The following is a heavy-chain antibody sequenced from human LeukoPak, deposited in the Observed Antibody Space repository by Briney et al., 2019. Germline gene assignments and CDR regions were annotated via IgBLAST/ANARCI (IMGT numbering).Heavy chain of an antibody. CDR3: ARGPSLYDSSGFHFDY. CDR2: INHSGST. J-gene: IGHJ4*02. CDR1: GGSFSGYY. V-gene: IGHV4-34*01. D-gene: IGHD3-22*01. Sequence: SETLSLTCAVYGGSFSGYYWSWIRQPPGKGLEWIGEINHSGSTNYNPSLKSRVTISVDTSKNQFSLKLSSVTAADTAVYCCARGPSLYDSSGFHFDYWGQGTLVTVSS.